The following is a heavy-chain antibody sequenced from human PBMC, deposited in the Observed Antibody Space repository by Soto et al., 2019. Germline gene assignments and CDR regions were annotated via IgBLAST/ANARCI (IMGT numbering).Heavy chain of an antibody. CDR1: GFSFSNYG. Sequence: GGSLRLSCVASGFSFSNYGMHWVRQAPGKGLEWVAFVSSDGNNKYYAESVKGRFTISRDNAKNTLYLQVDRLTVDDTAVYYCAKDRVIQLLPIWPDPWGQGTLVTVSS. CDR3: AKDRVIQLLPIWPDP. CDR2: VSSDGNNK. V-gene: IGHV3-30*18. J-gene: IGHJ5*02. D-gene: IGHD2-2*01.